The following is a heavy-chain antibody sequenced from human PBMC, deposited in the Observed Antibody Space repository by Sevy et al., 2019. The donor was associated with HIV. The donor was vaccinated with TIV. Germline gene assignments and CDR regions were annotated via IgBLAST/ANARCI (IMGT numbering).Heavy chain of an antibody. D-gene: IGHD2-15*01. V-gene: IGHV3-30*02. CDR1: GFNLRSYG. CDR3: AKDGNVVVGGDFYDYGMDV. CDR2: IRLDGSNK. Sequence: GGSLRLSCAASGFNLRSYGMHWVRQAPGKGLEWVAFIRLDGSNKYYADSVNGRFTISRDNSKNTLYLQMNSLRAEDTAVYYCAKDGNVVVGGDFYDYGMDVWGQGTTVTVSS. J-gene: IGHJ6*02.